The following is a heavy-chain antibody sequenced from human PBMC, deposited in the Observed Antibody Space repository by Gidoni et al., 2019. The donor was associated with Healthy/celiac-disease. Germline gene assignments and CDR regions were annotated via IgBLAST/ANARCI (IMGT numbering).Heavy chain of an antibody. D-gene: IGHD3-10*01. CDR3: ARAKGDYYGSGSYYMGY. CDR2: INPNSGGT. Sequence: QVQLVQSGAEVKKPGASVKVSCKASGYTFTGYYMHWVRQAPGQGLEWMGWINPNSGGTNYAQKFQGRVTMTRDTSISTAYMELSRLRSDDTAVYYCARAKGDYYGSGSYYMGYWGQGTLVTVSS. J-gene: IGHJ4*02. CDR1: GYTFTGYY. V-gene: IGHV1-2*02.